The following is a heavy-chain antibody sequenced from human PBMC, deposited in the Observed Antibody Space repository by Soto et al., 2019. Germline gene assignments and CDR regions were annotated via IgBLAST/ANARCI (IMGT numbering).Heavy chain of an antibody. Sequence: GEALKISCMGSGYTFTNHWIGWVRQLPGKGLEWMGIIYPGDANTNYSPSFQGRVTMSADKSIRTAYLQWSSLKASDTAMYYCVRVRLGGSDSMGNAWFDYWGQGTLVTVSS. CDR2: IYPGDANT. V-gene: IGHV5-51*01. CDR3: VRVRLGGSDSMGNAWFDY. D-gene: IGHD3-16*01. CDR1: GYTFTNHW. J-gene: IGHJ5*01.